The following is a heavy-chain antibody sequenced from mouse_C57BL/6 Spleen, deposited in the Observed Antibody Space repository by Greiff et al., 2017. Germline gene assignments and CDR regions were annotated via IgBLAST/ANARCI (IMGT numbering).Heavy chain of an antibody. J-gene: IGHJ2*01. V-gene: IGHV1-22*01. D-gene: IGHD1-2*01. CDR1: GYTFTDYN. Sequence: EVKLQQSGPELVKPGASVKMSCKASGYTFTDYNMHWVKQSHGKSLEWIGYINPNNGGTSYNQKFKGKATLTVNKSSSTAYMELRSLTSEDSAVYYCGPITTGFFDYWGQGTTLTVSS. CDR2: INPNNGGT. CDR3: GPITTGFFDY.